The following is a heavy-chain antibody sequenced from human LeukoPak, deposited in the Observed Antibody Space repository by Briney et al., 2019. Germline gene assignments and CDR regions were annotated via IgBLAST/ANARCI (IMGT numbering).Heavy chain of an antibody. J-gene: IGHJ1*01. Sequence: PGGSLRLSCAASGFTFSSYSMNWVRQAPGKGLEWVSSISSSSSYIYYADSVKGRFTISRDNAKNSLYLQMNSLGAEDTALYYCTKGEAAVGTSYFQHWGQGTLVTVSS. D-gene: IGHD6-13*01. CDR2: ISSSSSYI. V-gene: IGHV3-21*04. CDR1: GFTFSSYS. CDR3: TKGEAAVGTSYFQH.